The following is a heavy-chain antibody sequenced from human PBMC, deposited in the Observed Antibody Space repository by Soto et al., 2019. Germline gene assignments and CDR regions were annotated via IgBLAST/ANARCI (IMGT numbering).Heavy chain of an antibody. V-gene: IGHV1-46*03. CDR2: INPSGGST. J-gene: IGHJ4*02. D-gene: IGHD6-13*01. Sequence: ASVKVSCKASGYTFTSYYMHWVRQAPGQGLEWMGIINPSGGSTSYAQKFQGRVTMTRDTSTSTVYMELSSLRSEDTAVYYCARERIAAAGKGGRPYYFDYWGQGTLVTVSS. CDR3: ARERIAAAGKGGRPYYFDY. CDR1: GYTFTSYY.